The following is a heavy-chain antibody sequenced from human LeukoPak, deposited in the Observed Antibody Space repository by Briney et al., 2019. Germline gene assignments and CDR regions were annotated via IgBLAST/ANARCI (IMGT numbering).Heavy chain of an antibody. D-gene: IGHD2-8*01. Sequence: PGGPLSLSCAASGFTFSSYSMNWVRQAPGKGLDWVSSISSSSSYIYYADSVKGRFTFSRVNAKNSLYLQMNSLRAEDTAVYYCARVAVRSQHALDIWGQGTMVTVSS. CDR3: ARVAVRSQHALDI. CDR2: ISSSSSYI. CDR1: GFTFSSYS. V-gene: IGHV3-21*01. J-gene: IGHJ3*02.